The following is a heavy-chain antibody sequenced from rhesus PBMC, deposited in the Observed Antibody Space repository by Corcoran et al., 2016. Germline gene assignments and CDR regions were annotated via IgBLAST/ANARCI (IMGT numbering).Heavy chain of an antibody. CDR2: MYGRVGAN. J-gene: IGHJ3*01. Sequence: QVHLQESGPGLVQPSETLSLTCAVSGGSISGYYYWSWLRQPPGKGLEWIGSMYGRVGANSLNPSLKIRVTLVVDTSKNQFSLRLSSVTAADTAVYYCASGGVTTNAFDFWGQGLRVTVSS. CDR1: GGSISGYYY. CDR3: ASGGVTTNAFDF. V-gene: IGHV4S14*01. D-gene: IGHD4-23*01.